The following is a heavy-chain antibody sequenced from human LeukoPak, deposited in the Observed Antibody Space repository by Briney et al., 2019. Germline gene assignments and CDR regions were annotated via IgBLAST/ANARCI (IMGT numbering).Heavy chain of an antibody. J-gene: IGHJ6*03. CDR3: VRDRSYGSQYYYYIDV. D-gene: IGHD4-17*01. CDR2: ISASSANI. CDR1: GFTFTSCA. V-gene: IGHV3-48*01. Sequence: GGSLRLSCTASGFTFTSCAMNRVRQTPGKGLEWVSYISASSANIHYADSVKGRFTVSRDNAKNSLYLQMNSLTAEDTATYYCVRDRSYGSQYYYYIDVWGRGTTVTVSS.